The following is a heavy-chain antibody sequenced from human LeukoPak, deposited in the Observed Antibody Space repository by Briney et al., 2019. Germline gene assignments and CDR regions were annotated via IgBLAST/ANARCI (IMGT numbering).Heavy chain of an antibody. D-gene: IGHD5-18*01. CDR2: INHSGST. CDR1: GGSFSGYY. J-gene: IGHJ4*02. CDR3: ARARQVDTAMVTHLDY. Sequence: SETLSLTCAVYGGSFSGYYWSWIRQPPGKGMEWIGEINHSGSTNYNPSLKSRVTISVDTSKNQFSLKLSSVTAADTAVYYCARARQVDTAMVTHLDYWGQGTLVTVSS. V-gene: IGHV4-34*01.